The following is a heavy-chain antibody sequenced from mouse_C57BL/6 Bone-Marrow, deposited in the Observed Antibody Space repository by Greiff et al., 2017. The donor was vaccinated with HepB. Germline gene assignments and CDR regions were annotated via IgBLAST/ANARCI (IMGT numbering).Heavy chain of an antibody. Sequence: VQLQQSGAELVRPGASVTLSCKASGYTFTDYEMHWVKQTPVHGLEWIGAIDPETGGTAYNQKFKGKAILTADKSSSKAYMELRSLTSEDSAVYYCTTLGGYYFDYWGQGTTLTVSS. CDR3: TTLGGYYFDY. J-gene: IGHJ2*01. CDR2: IDPETGGT. D-gene: IGHD3-3*01. CDR1: GYTFTDYE. V-gene: IGHV1-15*01.